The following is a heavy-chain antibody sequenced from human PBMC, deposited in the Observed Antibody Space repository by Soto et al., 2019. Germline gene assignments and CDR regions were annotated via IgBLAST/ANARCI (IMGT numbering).Heavy chain of an antibody. Sequence: EVQLVESGGGLVQPGGSLRLSCAASGFTFSSYSMNWVRQAPGKGLEWVSYISSSSSTIYYADSVKGRFTISRDNAKISLYLQMNSLRAEDTAVYYCSRRGGVVVVPAAKVNWFDPLGQGTLVTVSS. CDR2: ISSSSSTI. CDR1: GFTFSSYS. D-gene: IGHD2-2*01. V-gene: IGHV3-48*01. CDR3: SRRGGVVVVPAAKVNWFDP. J-gene: IGHJ5*02.